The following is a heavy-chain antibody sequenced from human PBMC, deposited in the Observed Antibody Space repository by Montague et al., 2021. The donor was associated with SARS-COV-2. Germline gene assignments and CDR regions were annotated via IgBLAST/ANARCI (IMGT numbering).Heavy chain of an antibody. Sequence: SLRLSCAASGFTFSNYDMNWVRQAPGKGPEWISYISTSAYTTSYAGSVKGRFTISRDNGKNSLYLQMNSLRVKDTAVYHCTRDYRSIVGDGLDIWGQGTKVTVSS. CDR2: ISTSAYTT. D-gene: IGHD3-16*02. V-gene: IGHV3-48*03. CDR1: GFTFSNYD. J-gene: IGHJ3*02. CDR3: TRDYRSIVGDGLDI.